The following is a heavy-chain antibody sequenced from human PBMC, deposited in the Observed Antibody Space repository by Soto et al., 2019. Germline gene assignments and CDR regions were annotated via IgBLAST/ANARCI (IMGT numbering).Heavy chain of an antibody. CDR1: GFTFSNYA. CDR2: ISGSGATT. J-gene: IGHJ5*02. Sequence: EVQLLESGGGLVQPGGSLRLSCAASGFTFSNYAMSWVRRAPGKGLEWVSGISGSGATTYYADSVKGRFTISRDNSKNTLPLQMSSLRAEDTAVYYCAKDQGIASRPRWFDPWVQGTLVTVSS. D-gene: IGHD6-6*01. CDR3: AKDQGIASRPRWFDP. V-gene: IGHV3-23*01.